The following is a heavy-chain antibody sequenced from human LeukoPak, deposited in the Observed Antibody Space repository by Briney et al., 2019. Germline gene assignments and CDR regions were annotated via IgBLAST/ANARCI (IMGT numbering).Heavy chain of an antibody. CDR1: GFTFSCCE. J-gene: IGHJ6*03. V-gene: IGHV3-48*03. Sequence: GGSLRLSCAASGFTFSCCEMNWVRQAPGKGLEWVSYISSSDGTIHYADSVQRRFTISRDNSNNSLYLQMDSLRAEDTAVYYCARGPRPAYYYYYMDVWGKGTTVTVSS. CDR3: ARGPRPAYYYYYMDV. D-gene: IGHD2-2*01. CDR2: ISSSDGTI.